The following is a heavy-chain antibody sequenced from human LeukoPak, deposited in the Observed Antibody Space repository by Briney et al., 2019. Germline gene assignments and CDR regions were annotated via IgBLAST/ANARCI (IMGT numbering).Heavy chain of an antibody. CDR2: INPNSGGT. D-gene: IGHD1-7*01. J-gene: IGHJ3*02. V-gene: IGHV1-2*02. CDR1: GYTFTSYD. Sequence: GASVKVSCKASGYTFTSYDINWVRQAPGQGLEWMGWINPNSGGTNYAQKSQGRVTMTRDTSISTAYMELSRLRSDDTAVYYCARVVTGTTQAFDIWGQGTMVTVSS. CDR3: ARVVTGTTQAFDI.